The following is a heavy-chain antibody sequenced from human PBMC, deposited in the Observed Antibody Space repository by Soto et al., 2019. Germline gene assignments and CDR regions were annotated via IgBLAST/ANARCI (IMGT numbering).Heavy chain of an antibody. CDR3: VKGYWKGDV. Sequence: EVQLLESGGGLVQPGGSLRLSCAASGFTFSTYAMNWVRQPPGNGLEWVSAISGRGGSIHYADSVKGRFTISRDNSKKTLYLQMNSLRDEDTAVYHCVKGYWKGDVWGQGTTVTVSS. J-gene: IGHJ6*02. CDR1: GFTFSTYA. D-gene: IGHD1-1*01. V-gene: IGHV3-23*01. CDR2: ISGRGGSI.